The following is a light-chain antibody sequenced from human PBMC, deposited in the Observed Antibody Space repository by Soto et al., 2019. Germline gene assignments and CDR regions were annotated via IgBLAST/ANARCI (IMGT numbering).Light chain of an antibody. CDR3: QHYSSSPRT. J-gene: IGKJ1*01. CDR1: QSVSSSY. V-gene: IGKV3-20*01. Sequence: EIVLTQSPGTLSLSPGERATLSCRASQSVSSSYLAWYQQKPGQGRRLLIYGVSSRATGIPDRFSGSGSGTDFTLTISRLEPEDFAVYYCQHYSSSPRTFRQGTKVEIK. CDR2: GVS.